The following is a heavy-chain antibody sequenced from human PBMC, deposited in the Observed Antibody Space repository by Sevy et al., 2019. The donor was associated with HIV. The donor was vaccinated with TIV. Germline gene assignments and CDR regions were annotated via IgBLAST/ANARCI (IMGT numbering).Heavy chain of an antibody. CDR2: ISSSSSYI. CDR3: ARVDLNAFDI. J-gene: IGHJ3*02. Sequence: GESLKISCAASGFTFSSYSMNWVRQAPGKGLEWVSSISSSSSYIYYADSVKGRFTISRDNAKNSLYLQMNSLRAEDTAVYYCARVDLNAFDIWGQGTMVTVSS. V-gene: IGHV3-21*01. CDR1: GFTFSSYS.